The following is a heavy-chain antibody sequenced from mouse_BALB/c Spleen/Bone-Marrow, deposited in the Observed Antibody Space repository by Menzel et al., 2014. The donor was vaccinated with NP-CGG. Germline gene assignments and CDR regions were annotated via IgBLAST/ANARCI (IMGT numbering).Heavy chain of an antibody. Sequence: EVKLVESGGGLVQPGGSLRLSCATSGFTFADYYMNWVRQPPGKALEWLGFIRNKANGYTTEYSASVKGRFTISRDNSQNILYLQMNTLRAEDSATYYYARDKGRVFFDYWGQGTTLTVSS. J-gene: IGHJ2*01. CDR1: GFTFADYY. CDR2: IRNKANGYTT. V-gene: IGHV7-3*02. CDR3: ARDKGRVFFDY.